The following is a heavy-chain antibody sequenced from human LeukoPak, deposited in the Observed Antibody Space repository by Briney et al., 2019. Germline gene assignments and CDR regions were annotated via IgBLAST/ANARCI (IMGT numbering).Heavy chain of an antibody. Sequence: ASVKVSCKASGYTFTSYSISWVRQAPGQGLEWMGWISAYNGNTNYAQKLQGRVTMTTDTSTSTAYMELRSLRSGDTAVYYCARVYQQQLFGWFDPWGQGTLVTVSS. J-gene: IGHJ5*02. D-gene: IGHD6-13*01. CDR3: ARVYQQQLFGWFDP. CDR1: GYTFTSYS. CDR2: ISAYNGNT. V-gene: IGHV1-18*01.